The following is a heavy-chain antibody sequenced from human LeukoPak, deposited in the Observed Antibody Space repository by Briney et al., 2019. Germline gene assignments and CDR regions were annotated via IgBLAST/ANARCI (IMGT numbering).Heavy chain of an antibody. D-gene: IGHD6-19*01. CDR2: ISSSSSYI. CDR3: ASSAVAGGFDP. CDR1: GFTFSSYS. Sequence: GGSLRLSCAASGFTFSSYSMNWVRQAPGKGLEWVSSISSSSSYIYYADSVKGRFTISRDHAKNSLYLQMNSLRAEDTAVYYCASSAVAGGFDPWGQGTLVTVSS. V-gene: IGHV3-21*01. J-gene: IGHJ5*02.